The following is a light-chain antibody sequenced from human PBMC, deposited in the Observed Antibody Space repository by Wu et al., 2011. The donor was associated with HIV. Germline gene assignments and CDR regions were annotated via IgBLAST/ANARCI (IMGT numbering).Light chain of an antibody. J-gene: IGKJ1*01. CDR2: GVS. Sequence: ATLSCRASQSVSSNYLAWYQQKPGQAPRLLIYGVSTRATGIPDRFSGSGSGTDFTLTISSLQPEDVATYYCQKYNTAPWTFGQGTKVEIK. V-gene: IGKV3-20*01. CDR3: QKYNTAPWT. CDR1: QSVSSNY.